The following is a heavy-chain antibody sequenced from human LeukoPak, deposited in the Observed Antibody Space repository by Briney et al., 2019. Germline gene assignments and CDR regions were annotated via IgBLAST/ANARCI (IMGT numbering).Heavy chain of an antibody. CDR2: IYYSGST. V-gene: IGHV4-61*10. Sequence: SETLSLTCTVSGGSITSGSSYWSWIRQPAGKGLEWIGYIYYSGSTNYNPSLKSRVTISVDSSKNQFSLKLSSVTAADTAVYYCARTTEGGYTYDYFYYYYMDVWGKGTTVTISS. D-gene: IGHD5-18*01. CDR1: GGSITSGSSY. CDR3: ARTTEGGYTYDYFYYYYMDV. J-gene: IGHJ6*03.